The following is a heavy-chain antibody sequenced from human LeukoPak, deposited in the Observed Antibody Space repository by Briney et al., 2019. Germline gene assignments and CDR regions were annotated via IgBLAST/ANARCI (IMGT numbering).Heavy chain of an antibody. CDR1: GYTFTVYY. Sequence: ASVKVSCKASGYTFTVYYMHWVRQAPGQGLEWMGWINPNSGGTNYAQKFQGRVTMPRDTSISTAYMELSRLKSDDTAVYYCARGRPLLGNQPNYYFDYWGQGTLVTVSS. J-gene: IGHJ4*02. CDR2: INPNSGGT. D-gene: IGHD1-14*01. V-gene: IGHV1-2*02. CDR3: ARGRPLLGNQPNYYFDY.